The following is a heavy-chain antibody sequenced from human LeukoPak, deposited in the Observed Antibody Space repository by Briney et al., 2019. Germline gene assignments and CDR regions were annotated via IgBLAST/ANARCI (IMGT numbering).Heavy chain of an antibody. Sequence: PSETLSLTCTVSGGSISSGGYYWSWIRQHPGKGLEWIGYIYYSGSTYYNPSLKSRVTISVDTSKNQFSLKLSSVTAADTAVYYCARGGVDYYDSSGYPYYFDYWGQGTLVTVSS. CDR2: IYYSGST. CDR3: ARGGVDYYDSSGYPYYFDY. CDR1: GGSISSGGYY. D-gene: IGHD3-22*01. V-gene: IGHV4-31*03. J-gene: IGHJ4*02.